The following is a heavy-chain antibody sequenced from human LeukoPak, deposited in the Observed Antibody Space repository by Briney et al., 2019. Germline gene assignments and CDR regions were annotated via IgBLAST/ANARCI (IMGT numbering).Heavy chain of an antibody. Sequence: ASVKVSCKVSGYTLTELSMHWVRQAPGKGLEWMGGFDPEDGETIYAQKFQGRVTMTEDTSTDTAYMELSSLRSEDTAVYYCARDDNYGIFVNVDYWGQGTLVTVSS. CDR1: GYTLTELS. V-gene: IGHV1-24*01. D-gene: IGHD4-11*01. CDR2: FDPEDGET. J-gene: IGHJ4*02. CDR3: ARDDNYGIFVNVDY.